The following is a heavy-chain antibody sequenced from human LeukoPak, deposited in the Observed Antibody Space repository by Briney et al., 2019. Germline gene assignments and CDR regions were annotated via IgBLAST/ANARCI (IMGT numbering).Heavy chain of an antibody. Sequence: ASVKVSCKASGYTFTSYDINWVRQAAGQGLEWMGWMNPNSGNTGYAQKFQGRVTMTKNTSITTAYMERSSLRSEDTAVYYCARALSWTTESYYYMDVWGKGTTVTVSS. D-gene: IGHD3/OR15-3a*01. CDR1: GYTFTSYD. V-gene: IGHV1-8*01. CDR3: ARALSWTTESYYYMDV. J-gene: IGHJ6*03. CDR2: MNPNSGNT.